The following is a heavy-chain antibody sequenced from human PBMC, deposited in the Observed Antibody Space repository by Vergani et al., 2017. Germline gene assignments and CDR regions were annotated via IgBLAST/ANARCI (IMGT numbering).Heavy chain of an antibody. CDR3: ASYYYDSSGYSKEDPGSEISLIDY. Sequence: QVQLVQSGAEVKEPGSSVKVSCKASGGTFSSYAISWVRQAPGQGLEWMGGIIPIFGTANYAQKFQGRVTITADKSTSTAYMELSSLRSEDTAVYYCASYYYDSSGYSKEDPGSEISLIDYWGQGTLVTVSS. CDR1: GGTFSSYA. J-gene: IGHJ4*02. V-gene: IGHV1-69*06. D-gene: IGHD3-22*01. CDR2: IIPIFGTA.